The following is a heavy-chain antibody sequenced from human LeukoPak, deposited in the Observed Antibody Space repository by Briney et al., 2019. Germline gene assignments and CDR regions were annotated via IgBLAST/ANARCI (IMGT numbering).Heavy chain of an antibody. CDR3: ARPSITMIVYYYMDV. Sequence: GGSLRLSCAASGFTLSNAWMNWVRQAPGKGLEWVGLIKSKTNGETRDYAAPVKGRFTISRDDSDNTLYLQMNSLRAEDTAVYYCARPSITMIVYYYMDVWGKGTTVTVSS. V-gene: IGHV3-15*01. CDR2: IKSKTNGETR. CDR1: GFTLSNAW. J-gene: IGHJ6*03. D-gene: IGHD3-22*01.